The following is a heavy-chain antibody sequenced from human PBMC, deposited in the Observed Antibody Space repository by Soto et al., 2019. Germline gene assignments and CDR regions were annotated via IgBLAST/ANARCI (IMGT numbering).Heavy chain of an antibody. CDR3: ARSQTKPERRLDAFAI. CDR1: GYTLTSYG. CDR2: ISAYNGNT. V-gene: IGHV1-18*01. Sequence: ASVNVSCKACGYTLTSYGISWVRQAPGQGLEWMGWISAYNGNTNCAKKLEGRVTITTDTSTSTDYPELKSLRADDTDVYYCARSQTKPERRLDAFAIWGQETMVTVSS. D-gene: IGHD1-1*01. J-gene: IGHJ3*02.